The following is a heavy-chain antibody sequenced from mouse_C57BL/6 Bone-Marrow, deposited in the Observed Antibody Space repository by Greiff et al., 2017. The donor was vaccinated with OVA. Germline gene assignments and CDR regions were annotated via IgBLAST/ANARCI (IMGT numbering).Heavy chain of an antibody. Sequence: VQLQQSGPELVKPGASVKIPCKASGYTFTDYNMDWVKQSHGKSLEWIGDINPNNGGTIYNQKFKGKATLTVDKSSSTAYMELRSLTSEDTAVYYCARSPSNWSRYFDVWGTGTTVTVSS. CDR2: INPNNGGT. J-gene: IGHJ1*03. D-gene: IGHD4-1*01. CDR1: GYTFTDYN. V-gene: IGHV1-18*01. CDR3: ARSPSNWSRYFDV.